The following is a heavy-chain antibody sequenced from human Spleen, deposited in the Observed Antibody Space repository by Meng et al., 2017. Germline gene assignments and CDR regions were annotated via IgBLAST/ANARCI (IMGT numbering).Heavy chain of an antibody. V-gene: IGHV3-30*01. J-gene: IGHJ5*02. CDR2: ISYDGSNK. CDR3: ARDLFLEGYYDILTGYLKPNWFDP. CDR1: GFTFSSYA. Sequence: SLKISCAASGFTFSSYAMHWVRQAPGKGLEWVAVISYDGSNKYYADSVKGRFTISRDNSKNTLYLQMNSLRAEDTAVYYCARDLFLEGYYDILTGYLKPNWFDPWGQGTLVTVSS. D-gene: IGHD3-9*01.